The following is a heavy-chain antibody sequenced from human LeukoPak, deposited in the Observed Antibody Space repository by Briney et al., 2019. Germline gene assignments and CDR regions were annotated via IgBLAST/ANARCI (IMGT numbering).Heavy chain of an antibody. V-gene: IGHV3-7*01. CDR1: GFTFSSYW. CDR2: INLDGSEE. J-gene: IGHJ3*02. CDR3: ARDRMYSSSRGGAFDI. D-gene: IGHD6-6*01. Sequence: GGSLRLSCAASGFTFSSYWMSWVRQTPGKGLEWVANINLDGSEEYYVDSVKGRFTISRDNAQNSLYLQMNSLRAEDTAVYYCARDRMYSSSRGGAFDIWGQGTMVTVSS.